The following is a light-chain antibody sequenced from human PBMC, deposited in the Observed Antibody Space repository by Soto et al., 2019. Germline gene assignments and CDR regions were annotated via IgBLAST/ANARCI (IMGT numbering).Light chain of an antibody. J-gene: IGLJ3*02. CDR3: QPDDSSNVV. Sequence: NFMLTQPHSVSESPGKTVTISCTRSSGSIASSYVQWYQQRPGSAPTTIIYENYQRPSGVPDRFSGSIDSSSNSATLTVSGLKTEDEADYYCQPDDSSNVVFGEGTKVTVL. V-gene: IGLV6-57*03. CDR2: ENY. CDR1: SGSIASSY.